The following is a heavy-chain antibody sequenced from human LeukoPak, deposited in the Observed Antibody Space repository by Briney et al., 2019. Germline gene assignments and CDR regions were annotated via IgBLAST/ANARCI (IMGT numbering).Heavy chain of an antibody. Sequence: SVKVSCKASGGTFSSYAISWVRQAPGQGLEWMGGIIPIFGTANYAQKFQGRVTITADESTGTAYMELSSLRSEDTAVYYCARSACGGDCYADAFDIWGQGTMVTVSS. V-gene: IGHV1-69*13. CDR1: GGTFSSYA. J-gene: IGHJ3*02. D-gene: IGHD2-21*02. CDR2: IIPIFGTA. CDR3: ARSACGGDCYADAFDI.